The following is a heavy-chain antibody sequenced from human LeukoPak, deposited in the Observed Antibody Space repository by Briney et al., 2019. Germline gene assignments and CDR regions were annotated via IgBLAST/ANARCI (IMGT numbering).Heavy chain of an antibody. D-gene: IGHD2-2*01. Sequence: SVKVSCKASGGTFSSYAISWVRQAPGQGLEWMGGIIPIFGTANYAQKFQGRVTITADESTSTAYMELSSLRSEDTAVYYCARGVVVPAATSYYYCMDVWGKGTTVTVSS. CDR3: ARGVVVPAATSYYYCMDV. CDR1: GGTFSSYA. CDR2: IIPIFGTA. J-gene: IGHJ6*03. V-gene: IGHV1-69*01.